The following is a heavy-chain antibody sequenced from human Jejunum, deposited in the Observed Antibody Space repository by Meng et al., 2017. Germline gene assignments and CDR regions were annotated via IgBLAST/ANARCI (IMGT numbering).Heavy chain of an antibody. V-gene: IGHV2-5*01. Sequence: SGPTLVKPTQTLTLTCTFSGFSLSTSGVGVGWIRQPPGKALEWLAVIYWSDEKRYSPTLKSRLTITKDTSKNQVVLTVTNMDTVDTATYYCAHRRGMSTTGGLFDPWGQGTLVTGAS. CDR1: GFSLSTSGVG. D-gene: IGHD1-1*01. J-gene: IGHJ5*02. CDR3: AHRRGMSTTGGLFDP. CDR2: IYWSDEK.